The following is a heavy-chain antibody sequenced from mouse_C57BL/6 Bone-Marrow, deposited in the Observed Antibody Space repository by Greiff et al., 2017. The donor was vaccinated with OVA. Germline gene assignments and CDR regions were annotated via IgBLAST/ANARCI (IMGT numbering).Heavy chain of an antibody. CDR2: IYPRRGNP. Sequence: QVQLQQSGAELARPGASVKLSCKASGYTFTSYGISWVKQRTGQGLEWIGEIYPRRGNPYYNEKFKGKATLTADKSSSTAYMELRSLTSEDSAVYFCARFDEGGHWGQGTTLTVSS. CDR3: ARFDEGGH. J-gene: IGHJ2*01. V-gene: IGHV1-81*01. CDR1: GYTFTSYG.